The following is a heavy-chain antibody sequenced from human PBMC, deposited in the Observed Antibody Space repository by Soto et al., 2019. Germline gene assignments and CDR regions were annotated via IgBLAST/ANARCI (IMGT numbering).Heavy chain of an antibody. Sequence: GGSLRLSCAASGFTFSNYAMSWVRQAPGKGLEWVAAIIGAGDDTFHADSVKGRLTISRDNSKNTLFLQMNSLRADDTALYYCAKGSATSRPYYFDYWGQGTLVTV. CDR1: GFTFSNYA. CDR3: AKGSATSRPYYFDY. J-gene: IGHJ4*02. CDR2: IIGAGDDT. V-gene: IGHV3-23*01.